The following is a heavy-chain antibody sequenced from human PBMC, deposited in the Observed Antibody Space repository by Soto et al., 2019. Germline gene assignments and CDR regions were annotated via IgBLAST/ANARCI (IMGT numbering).Heavy chain of an antibody. CDR3: ARDLQGVSVTTHFDF. CDR1: GYTFTGYY. V-gene: IGHV1-2*02. Sequence: ASVKVSCKASGYTFTGYYMHWVRQAPGQGLELMGWINPNSGGTNYAQKFQGRVTMTRDTSISTAYMELSRLRSDDTAVYYCARDLQGVSVTTHFDFWGQGTLVTVSS. J-gene: IGHJ4*02. D-gene: IGHD4-17*01. CDR2: INPNSGGT.